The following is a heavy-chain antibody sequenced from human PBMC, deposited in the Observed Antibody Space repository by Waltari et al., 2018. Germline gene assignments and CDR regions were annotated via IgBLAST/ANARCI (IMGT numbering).Heavy chain of an antibody. CDR2: VNPILGTA. V-gene: IGHV1-69*01. D-gene: IGHD3-10*02. J-gene: IGHJ3*02. CDR3: ARDRVPDDAFDI. CDR1: GGTFSSYA. Sequence: QVQLVQSGAEVKKPGSSVKVSCKASGGTFSSYALSWVRQAPGQGREWMGGVNPILGTANYEQKVQGRVTITADESPSTAYMELSSLRSEDTAVYYCARDRVPDDAFDIWGQGKMVTVSS.